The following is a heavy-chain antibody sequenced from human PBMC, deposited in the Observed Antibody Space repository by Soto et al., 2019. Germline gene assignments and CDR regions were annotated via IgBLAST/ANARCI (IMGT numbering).Heavy chain of an antibody. CDR2: FYPSDSYT. CDR1: GYSFTSYW. J-gene: IGHJ6*02. CDR3: ASPTQDYYYGMDV. V-gene: IGHV5-10-1*01. Sequence: PGESLKISCKGSGYSFTSYWISWVRQMPGKGLEGMGRFYPSDSYTNYSPSFQGHVTISAYKSITSAYLQWSSLKASHTALYYFASPTQDYYYGMDVWGQGTTVAVSS.